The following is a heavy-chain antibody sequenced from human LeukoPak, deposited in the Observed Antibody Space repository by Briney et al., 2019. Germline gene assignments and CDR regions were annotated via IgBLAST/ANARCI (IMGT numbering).Heavy chain of an antibody. J-gene: IGHJ4*02. D-gene: IGHD3-16*02. V-gene: IGHV3-7*05. Sequence: GGSLRLSCAASGFTFSSYWMSWVRQAPGKGLEWVANIKRDGSEKYYVDSVKGRFTISRDNAENPLYLQMNSLRAEDTAVYYCAKSTQLRGGIATDFDSWGQGTLVTVSS. CDR1: GFTFSSYW. CDR3: AKSTQLRGGIATDFDS. CDR2: IKRDGSEK.